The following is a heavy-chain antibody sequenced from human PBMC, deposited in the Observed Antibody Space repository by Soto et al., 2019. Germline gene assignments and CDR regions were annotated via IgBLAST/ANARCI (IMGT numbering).Heavy chain of an antibody. CDR1: GFTVSTNY. CDR3: ARGDGDYGRRLDP. CDR2: IYDGGST. J-gene: IGHJ5*02. D-gene: IGHD4-17*01. Sequence: ESGGGLVQPGGSLRLSCVASGFTVSTNYVSWVRQAPGKGLEWVSIIYDGGSTYYADSVKGRFTISRDNSKNTLYLQMNSLRAEDTAVYYCARGDGDYGRRLDPWGQGTLVTVSS. V-gene: IGHV3-66*01.